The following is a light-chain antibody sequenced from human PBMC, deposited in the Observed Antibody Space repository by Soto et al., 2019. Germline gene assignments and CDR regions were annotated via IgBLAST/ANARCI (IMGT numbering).Light chain of an antibody. CDR2: SAS. CDR3: QQSYSNPWT. Sequence: DIQMTQSPSSLSAVVGDRVTITCRASQGISTFLNWYQHKPGRAPKLLISSASSLQGGAPSRFSGSGSGTDFTLTISSLQPEDFATYYCQQSYSNPWTVGQGTKVKIK. CDR1: QGISTF. J-gene: IGKJ1*01. V-gene: IGKV1-39*01.